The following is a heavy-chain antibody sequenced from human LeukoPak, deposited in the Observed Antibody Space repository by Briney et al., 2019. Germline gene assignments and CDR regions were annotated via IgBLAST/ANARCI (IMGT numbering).Heavy chain of an antibody. D-gene: IGHD6-13*01. Sequence: ASVKVSCKASGYTFTSYAINWVRQATGLGLEWMGWMNPNSGNTGYAQKFQGRVTMTRNTSISTAYMELSSLRSEDTAVYYCARKNVAAAGRNWFDPWGQGTQVTVSS. V-gene: IGHV1-8*01. CDR3: ARKNVAAAGRNWFDP. CDR2: MNPNSGNT. CDR1: GYTFTSYA. J-gene: IGHJ5*02.